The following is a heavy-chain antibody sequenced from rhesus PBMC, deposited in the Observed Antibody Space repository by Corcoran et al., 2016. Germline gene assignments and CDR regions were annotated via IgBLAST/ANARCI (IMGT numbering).Heavy chain of an antibody. D-gene: IGHD4-29*01. Sequence: QVQLQESGPGLVKPSETLSLTCAVSVGSLISSHSCSWIRQAPGEGLEWIGKVDVRGNTHYSPSLKSRVTISKDTSKNQFSLKLNSVTAADTAVYYCTRHDYGSTAVFDYWGQGLLVTVSS. V-gene: IGHV4-65*02. CDR2: VDVRGNT. CDR1: VGSLISSHS. CDR3: TRHDYGSTAVFDY. J-gene: IGHJ4*01.